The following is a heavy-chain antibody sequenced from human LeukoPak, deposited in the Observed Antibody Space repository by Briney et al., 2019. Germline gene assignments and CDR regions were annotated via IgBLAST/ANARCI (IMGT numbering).Heavy chain of an antibody. J-gene: IGHJ5*02. V-gene: IGHV1-2*02. CDR2: IHPGSGET. CDR3: ARKGAEYSRSPLLNPWFDP. CDR1: GYNFTGYH. Sequence: ASVTVSCKPSGYNFTGYHIHWVRQAPGHGLEWMGGIHPGSGETRYTRKLQGRVTMTRDTSINTAYLELSGLKSNDTAVYYCARKGAEYSRSPLLNPWFDPWGQGTLITVSS. D-gene: IGHD6-6*01.